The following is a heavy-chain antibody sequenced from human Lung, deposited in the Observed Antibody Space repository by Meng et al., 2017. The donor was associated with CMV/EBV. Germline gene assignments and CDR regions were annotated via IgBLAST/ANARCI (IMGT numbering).Heavy chain of an antibody. CDR1: GFRFSDYY. Sequence: LTXAASGFRFSDYYMTWIRQAPGKGLEWVSYISSSYAVDYADSLKGRFTISRDNAKNSLYLQMSSLRAEDTAVYYCARVLLDVRGWYYQGMDVWGQGNTV. CDR2: ISSSYAV. J-gene: IGHJ6*02. V-gene: IGHV3-11*04. CDR3: ARVLLDVRGWYYQGMDV. D-gene: IGHD6-19*01.